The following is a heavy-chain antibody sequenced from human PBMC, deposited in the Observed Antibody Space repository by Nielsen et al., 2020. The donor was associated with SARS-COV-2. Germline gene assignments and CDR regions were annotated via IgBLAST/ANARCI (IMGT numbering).Heavy chain of an antibody. J-gene: IGHJ3*01. CDR1: GFTFNIYA. CDR2: VSASGGST. V-gene: IGHV3-23*01. D-gene: IGHD3-10*01. Sequence: GGSLRLSCAASGFTFNIYAMAWVRRAPGRGLQWVTGVSASGGSTYYTDSVKGRFSISRDNSKNTLFLQMHSLRVEDTALYYCAKDGVVLGDALDLWGQGTMVTVSS. CDR3: AKDGVVLGDALDL.